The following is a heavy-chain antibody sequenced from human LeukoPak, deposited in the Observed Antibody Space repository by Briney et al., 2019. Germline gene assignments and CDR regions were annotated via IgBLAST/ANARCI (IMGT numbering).Heavy chain of an antibody. D-gene: IGHD3-3*01. Sequence: SETLSLTCAVYGGSFSGYYWSWIRQPPGKGLEWIGSIYYSGSTYYNPSLKSRVTISVDTSKNQFSLKLSSVTAADTAVYYCARTVTIFGVDDAFDIWGQGTMVTVSS. J-gene: IGHJ3*02. CDR1: GGSFSGYY. CDR3: ARTVTIFGVDDAFDI. CDR2: IYYSGST. V-gene: IGHV4-34*01.